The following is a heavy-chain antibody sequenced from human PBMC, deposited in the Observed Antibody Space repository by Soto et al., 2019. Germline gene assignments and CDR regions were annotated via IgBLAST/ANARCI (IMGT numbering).Heavy chain of an antibody. V-gene: IGHV4-59*01. CDR1: GGSISPYY. CDR3: ARKGAAASYAHYYMDV. J-gene: IGHJ6*03. CDR2: VYYSGNT. D-gene: IGHD6-13*01. Sequence: PSETLSLTCTVFGGSISPYYWSWIRQSPGRGLEWIGYVYYSGNTNYNPSLESRVTISVDTSRNQFSLKLTSVTAADTAVYYCARKGAAASYAHYYMDVWGTGTTVTVS.